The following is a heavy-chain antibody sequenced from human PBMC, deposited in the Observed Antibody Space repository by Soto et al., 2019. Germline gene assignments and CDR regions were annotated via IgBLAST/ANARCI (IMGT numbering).Heavy chain of an antibody. CDR3: AKDLDIAVAGNYFDY. D-gene: IGHD6-19*01. J-gene: IGHJ4*02. CDR1: GFTFSSYG. CDR2: ISYDGSNK. V-gene: IGHV3-30*18. Sequence: QPGGSLRLSCAASGFTFSSYGMHWVRQAPGKGLEWVAVISYDGSNKYYADSVKGRFTISRDNSKNTLYLQMNSLRAEDTAVYYCAKDLDIAVAGNYFDYWGQGTLVTVSS.